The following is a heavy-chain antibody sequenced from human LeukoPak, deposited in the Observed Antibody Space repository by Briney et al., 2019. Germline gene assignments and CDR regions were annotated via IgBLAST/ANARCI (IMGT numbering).Heavy chain of an antibody. Sequence: SETLSLTCTVSGGSISSYCWSWIRQPPGKGVEWIAYIYYSGSTSYNPSLKGRVTISVDTSKNQFSLKLTSVTAADTAVYYCARQPDRRQLVLWGQGTLVTVSS. CDR3: ARQPDRRQLVL. CDR1: GGSISSYC. D-gene: IGHD6-13*01. J-gene: IGHJ4*02. V-gene: IGHV4-59*08. CDR2: IYYSGST.